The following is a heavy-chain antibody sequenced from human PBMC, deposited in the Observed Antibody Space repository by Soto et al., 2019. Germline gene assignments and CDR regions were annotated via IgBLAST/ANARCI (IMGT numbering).Heavy chain of an antibody. CDR1: GGTFSSYT. Sequence: QVQLVQSGAEVKKPGSSVKVSCKASGGTFSSYTISWVRQAPGQGLEWMGRIIPILGIANYAQKFQGRVTITADKSTSTAYMELSSLTSEDTAVYYCARHSPAIAARPRWFDPWGQGTPVTFSS. V-gene: IGHV1-69*02. D-gene: IGHD6-6*01. CDR2: IIPILGIA. J-gene: IGHJ5*02. CDR3: ARHSPAIAARPRWFDP.